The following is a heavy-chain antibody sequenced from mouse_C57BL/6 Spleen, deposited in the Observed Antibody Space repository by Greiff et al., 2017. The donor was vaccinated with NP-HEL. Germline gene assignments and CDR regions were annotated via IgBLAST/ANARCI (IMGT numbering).Heavy chain of an antibody. CDR1: GYAFSSYW. CDR3: ARSSSYVNYAMDY. D-gene: IGHD1-1*01. J-gene: IGHJ4*01. V-gene: IGHV1-80*01. Sequence: QVQLQQSGAELVKPGASVKISCKASGYAFSSYWMNWVKQRPGKGLEWIGQIYPGDGDTNYNGKFKGKATLTADKSSSTAYMQLSSLTSDDSAVYFCARSSSYVNYAMDYWGQGTSVTVSS. CDR2: IYPGDGDT.